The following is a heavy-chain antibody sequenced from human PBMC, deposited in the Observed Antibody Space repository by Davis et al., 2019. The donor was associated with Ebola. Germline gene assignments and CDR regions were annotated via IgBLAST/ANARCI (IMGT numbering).Heavy chain of an antibody. CDR2: INPNSGGT. CDR1: GYTFTGYY. V-gene: IGHV1-2*06. D-gene: IGHD6-19*01. Sequence: AASVKVSCKASGYTFTGYYMHWVRQAPGQGLEWMGRINPNSGGTNYAQKFQGRVTMTRDTSISTAYMELSSLRSDDTAVYYCVTFLEQWLAYWGQGTLVTVSS. J-gene: IGHJ4*02. CDR3: VTFLEQWLAY.